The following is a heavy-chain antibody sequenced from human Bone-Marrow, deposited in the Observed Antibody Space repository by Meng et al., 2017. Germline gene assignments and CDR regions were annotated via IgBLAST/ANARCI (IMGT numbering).Heavy chain of an antibody. CDR1: GYTFTGYY. Sequence: ASVKVSCKASGYTFTGYYMHWVRQAPGQGLEWMGRINPNSGGTNYAQKFQGRVTMTRDTSISTAYMELSRLRPDDTAVYYCARQPRGVGATDYWGQGTLVTVSS. J-gene: IGHJ4*02. V-gene: IGHV1-2*06. D-gene: IGHD1-26*01. CDR3: ARQPRGVGATDY. CDR2: INPNSGGT.